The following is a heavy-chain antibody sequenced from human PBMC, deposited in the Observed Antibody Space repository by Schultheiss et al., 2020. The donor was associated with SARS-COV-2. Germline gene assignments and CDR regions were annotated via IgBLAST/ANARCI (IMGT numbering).Heavy chain of an antibody. CDR1: GGSISSYY. Sequence: SQTLSLTCTVSGGSISSYYWSWIRQPPGKGLEWIGYIYNRGSTNYNPSLKSRVTISVDRSKNQFSLKLSSVTAADTAVYYCASTGDYGRYFDLWGRGTLVTVSS. CDR3: ASTGDYGRYFDL. V-gene: IGHV4-59*12. D-gene: IGHD4-17*01. J-gene: IGHJ2*01. CDR2: IYNRGST.